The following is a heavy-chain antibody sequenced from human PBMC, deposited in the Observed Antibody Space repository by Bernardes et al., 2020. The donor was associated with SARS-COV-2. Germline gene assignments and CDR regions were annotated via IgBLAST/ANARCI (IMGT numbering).Heavy chain of an antibody. Sequence: ASVKVSCKASGYTFTGYYMHWVRQAPGQGLEWMGWINPNSGGTTYAQKFQGWVTMTRDTSISTAYMELSRLRSDDTAVYYCARGGDYCSSTSCYYYYGMDVWGQGTTVTGSS. V-gene: IGHV1-2*04. CDR3: ARGGDYCSSTSCYYYYGMDV. D-gene: IGHD2-2*01. CDR2: INPNSGGT. CDR1: GYTFTGYY. J-gene: IGHJ6*02.